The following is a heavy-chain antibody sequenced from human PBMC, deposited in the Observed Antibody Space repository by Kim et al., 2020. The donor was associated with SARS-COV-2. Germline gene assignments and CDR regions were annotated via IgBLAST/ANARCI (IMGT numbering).Heavy chain of an antibody. D-gene: IGHD3-10*01. J-gene: IGHJ4*02. CDR3: ARREGWCGELQFDY. V-gene: IGHV5-51*01. Sequence: SPSFQGQVTISADKSISTAYLQGSSLKASDTAMYYCARREGWCGELQFDYWGQGTLVTVSS.